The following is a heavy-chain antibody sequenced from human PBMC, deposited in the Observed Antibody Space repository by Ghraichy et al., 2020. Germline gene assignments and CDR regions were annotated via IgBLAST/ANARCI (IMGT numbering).Heavy chain of an antibody. CDR2: IKQDGSEK. CDR1: GFTFSSYW. V-gene: IGHV3-7*03. Sequence: GGSLRLSCAASGFTFSSYWMTWVRQAPGKGLEWVANIKQDGSEKYYVDSVKGRFTISIDNAKNSLYLQINSLRAEDTAVYYCARGRGSQDYWGQGTLVTVSS. CDR3: ARGRGSQDY. J-gene: IGHJ4*02.